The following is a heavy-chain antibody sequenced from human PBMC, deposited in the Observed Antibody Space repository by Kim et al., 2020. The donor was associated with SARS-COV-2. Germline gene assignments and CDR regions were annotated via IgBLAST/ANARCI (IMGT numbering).Heavy chain of an antibody. CDR2: ISAYNGNT. CDR3: ARGIRKQLANDY. V-gene: IGHV1-18*01. J-gene: IGHJ4*02. Sequence: ASVKVSCKASGYTFSSYAISWVRQAPGQGLEWMGWISAYNGNTNYAQKFQGRVAMTTDTSTSTAYLELRSLRADDTAVYYCARGIRKQLANDYWGQGTLVTVSS. D-gene: IGHD6-13*01. CDR1: GYTFSSYA.